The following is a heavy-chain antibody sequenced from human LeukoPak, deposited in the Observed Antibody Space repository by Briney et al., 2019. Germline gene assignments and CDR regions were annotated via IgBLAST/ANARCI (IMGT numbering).Heavy chain of an antibody. CDR1: GLTFSNAW. CDR2: IKSKPDGGAI. CDR3: TRDKLELRQFDY. J-gene: IGHJ4*02. V-gene: IGHV3-15*01. Sequence: GEALRLSCAASGLTFSNAWMSWVRRAPGKGREWVGRIKSKPDGGAIDYAAPVKGRFIISRDDSKDMLYLQMNSLKTEDTGVYYCTRDKLELRQFDYWGQGTLVTVSS. D-gene: IGHD1-26*01.